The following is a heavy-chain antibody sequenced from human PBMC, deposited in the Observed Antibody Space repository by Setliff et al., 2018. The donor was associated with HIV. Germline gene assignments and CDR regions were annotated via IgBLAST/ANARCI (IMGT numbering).Heavy chain of an antibody. D-gene: IGHD4-17*01. V-gene: IGHV4-39*07. CDR2: IYHGGNT. J-gene: IGHJ6*03. CDR3: AGEDTVTHNYYYYYYMDV. Sequence: KTSETLSLTCKVSGGSFNTKRTKWGWIRQPPGKRLEWIGSIYHGGNTYYNPSLKSRVTISVDTSKDQFSLKLSSVTAADTAVYYCAGEDTVTHNYYYYYYMDVWGKGTTVTVSS. CDR1: GGSFNTKRTK.